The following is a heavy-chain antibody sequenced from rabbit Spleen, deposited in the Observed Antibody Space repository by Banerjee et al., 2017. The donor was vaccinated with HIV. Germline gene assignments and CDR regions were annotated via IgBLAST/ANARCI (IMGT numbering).Heavy chain of an antibody. CDR2: INIATGKS. Sequence: QEQLVESGGGLVQPEGSLTLTCKASGVSFSDKDVMCWVRQAPGKGLEWITCINIATGKSVYASWVSGRFIMSRTSSTTVTLQMISLTAADAATYFCARMNNGGGWGSFNLWGPGTLVTVS. CDR1: GVSFSDKDV. V-gene: IGHV1S45*01. D-gene: IGHD4-1*01. J-gene: IGHJ4*01. CDR3: ARMNNGGGWGSFNL.